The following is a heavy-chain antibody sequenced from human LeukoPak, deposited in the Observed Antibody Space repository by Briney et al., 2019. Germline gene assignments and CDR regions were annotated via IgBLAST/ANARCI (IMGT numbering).Heavy chain of an antibody. Sequence: PSETLSLTCTVSGGSISSYYWSWIRQPPGKGLEWIGRIYTSGSTNYNPSLKSRVTISVDTSKNQFSLKLSSVTAADTAVYYCAREGYCSGGSCYKEYWGQGTLVTVSS. CDR3: AREGYCSGGSCYKEY. D-gene: IGHD2-15*01. V-gene: IGHV4-4*08. J-gene: IGHJ4*02. CDR1: GGSISSYY. CDR2: IYTSGST.